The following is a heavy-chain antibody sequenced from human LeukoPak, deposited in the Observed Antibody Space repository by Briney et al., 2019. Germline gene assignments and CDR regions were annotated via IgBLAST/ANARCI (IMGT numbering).Heavy chain of an antibody. CDR2: INHSGST. CDR3: VSGLLWFGDLNY. D-gene: IGHD3-10*01. V-gene: IGHV4-39*07. J-gene: IGHJ4*02. Sequence: SETLSLTCTVSGGSLSSSGYYWGWIRQPPGKGLEWIGEINHSGSTNYNPSLKSRVTISVDTSKSQFSLKLSSVTAADTAVYYCVSGLLWFGDLNYWGQGTLVTVSS. CDR1: GGSLSSSGYY.